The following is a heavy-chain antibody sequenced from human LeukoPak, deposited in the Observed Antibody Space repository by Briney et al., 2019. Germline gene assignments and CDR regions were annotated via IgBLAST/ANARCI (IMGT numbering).Heavy chain of an antibody. D-gene: IGHD6-6*01. CDR3: ARSSSWPLVYMDV. V-gene: IGHV3-11*04. Sequence: KTGGSLRLSCAASGFTFSDYYMSWIRQAPGKGLEWVSYISSSGSTIYYADSVKGRFTISRDNAKNSLYLQMNSLRAEDTAVYYCARSSSWPLVYMDVWGKGTTVTVSS. CDR1: GFTFSDYY. J-gene: IGHJ6*03. CDR2: ISSSGSTI.